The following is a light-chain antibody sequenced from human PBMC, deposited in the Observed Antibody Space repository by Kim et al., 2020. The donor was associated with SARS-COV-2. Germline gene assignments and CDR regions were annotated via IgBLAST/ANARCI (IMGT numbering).Light chain of an antibody. J-gene: IGLJ1*01. CDR1: GSDVGSYNR. Sequence: GKSDTISITGTGSDVGSYNRVSWYQQPPGTAPKLIIYEVSNRPSGVPDRFSGSKSDNTASLTISGLQAEDEADYYCSSYTSSNSFVFGTGTKVTVL. CDR3: SSYTSSNSFV. V-gene: IGLV2-18*02. CDR2: EVS.